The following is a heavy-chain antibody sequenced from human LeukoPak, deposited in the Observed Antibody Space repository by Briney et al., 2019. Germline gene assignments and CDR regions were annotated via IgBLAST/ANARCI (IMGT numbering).Heavy chain of an antibody. CDR3: ARDRVWQWLVRDYYYYMDV. D-gene: IGHD6-19*01. CDR1: GITFSSYW. CDR2: IKQDGSEK. J-gene: IGHJ6*03. V-gene: IGHV3-7*01. Sequence: PGGSLRLSCAASGITFSSYWMSWVRQAPGKGREWVANIKQDGSEKYYVDSVKGRFTISSDNAKNSLYLQMNSLRAEDTAVYYCARDRVWQWLVRDYYYYMDVWGKGTTVTVSS.